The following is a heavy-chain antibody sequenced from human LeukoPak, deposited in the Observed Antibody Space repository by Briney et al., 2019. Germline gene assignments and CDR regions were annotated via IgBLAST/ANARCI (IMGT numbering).Heavy chain of an antibody. D-gene: IGHD3-10*01. Sequence: GGSLRLSCAASVLTFSSFAMNWVRQAPGKGLECVSTISGSGSHTYYADSVKGRFTISRDNSKNTLYLQMNSLRGDDTALYYCARSRGPIDSWGQGTLVTVSS. J-gene: IGHJ4*02. CDR2: ISGSGSHT. CDR3: ARSRGPIDS. V-gene: IGHV3-23*01. CDR1: VLTFSSFA.